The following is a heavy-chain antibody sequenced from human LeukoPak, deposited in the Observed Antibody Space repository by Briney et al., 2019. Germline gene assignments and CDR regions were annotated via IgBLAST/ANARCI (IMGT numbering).Heavy chain of an antibody. V-gene: IGHV3-30*03. CDR1: GLTFSSYG. J-gene: IGHJ3*02. CDR3: ARTSLHYFGSGSYSLDVFDI. D-gene: IGHD3-10*01. Sequence: GGSLRLSCAASGLTFSSYGMHWVRQAPGKGLEWVAAITSDGSKKYYADSVKGRFPISRDNSMNTLYLQMNSLRADDTAVYFCARTSLHYFGSGSYSLDVFDIWGQGTMVTVSS. CDR2: ITSDGSKK.